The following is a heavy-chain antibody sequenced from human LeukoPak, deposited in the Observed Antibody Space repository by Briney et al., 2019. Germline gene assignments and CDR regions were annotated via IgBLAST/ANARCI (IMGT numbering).Heavy chain of an antibody. V-gene: IGHV4-59*01. CDR3: ARGSQGCCSGGSCYDRALGAFDI. Sequence: PSETLSLTCTVSGGSISSYYWSWIRQPPGKGLEWIGYIYYSGSTNYNPSLKSRVTISVDTSKNQFSLKLSSVTAADTAVYYCARGSQGCCSGGSCYDRALGAFDIWGQGTMVTVSS. CDR2: IYYSGST. J-gene: IGHJ3*02. D-gene: IGHD2-15*01. CDR1: GGSISSYY.